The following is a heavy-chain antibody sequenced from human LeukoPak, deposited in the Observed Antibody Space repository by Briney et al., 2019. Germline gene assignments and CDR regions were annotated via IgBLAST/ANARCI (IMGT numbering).Heavy chain of an antibody. V-gene: IGHV1-2*02. CDR2: INPNSGGT. Sequence: ASVKVSCKASGYTLTGYYMHWVRQAPGQGLEWMGWINPNSGGTNYAQKFQGRVTMTRDTSISTAYMELSRLRSDDTAVYYCARGRPGIAVAGTIGDYWGQGTLVTVSS. D-gene: IGHD6-19*01. CDR1: GYTLTGYY. CDR3: ARGRPGIAVAGTIGDY. J-gene: IGHJ4*02.